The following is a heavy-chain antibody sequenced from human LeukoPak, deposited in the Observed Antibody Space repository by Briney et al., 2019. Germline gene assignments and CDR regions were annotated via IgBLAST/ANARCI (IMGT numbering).Heavy chain of an antibody. CDR3: ARDPLLTFDY. D-gene: IGHD2-15*01. J-gene: IGHJ4*02. CDR1: GYTFTGYY. CDR2: ISAYNGNT. Sequence: GASVKVSCKASGYTFTGYYMHWVRQAPGQGLEWMGWISAYNGNTNYAQKLQGRVTMTTDTSTSTAYMELRSLRSDDTAVYYCARDPLLTFDYWGQGTLVTVSS. V-gene: IGHV1-18*04.